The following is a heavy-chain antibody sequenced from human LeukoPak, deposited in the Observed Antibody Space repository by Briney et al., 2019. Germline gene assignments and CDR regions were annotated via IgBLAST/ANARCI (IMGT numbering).Heavy chain of an antibody. CDR2: ISDDGSNK. J-gene: IGHJ4*02. CDR1: GFTSSSYA. Sequence: GGSLRLSCAASGFTSSSYAMHWVRQAPGKGLEWVAIISDDGSNKYYADSVKGRFTISRDNSKNTLYLQMNSLRAEDTAVYYCARGYGYGVFDYWGQGTLVTVSS. D-gene: IGHD5-18*01. CDR3: ARGYGYGVFDY. V-gene: IGHV3-30*04.